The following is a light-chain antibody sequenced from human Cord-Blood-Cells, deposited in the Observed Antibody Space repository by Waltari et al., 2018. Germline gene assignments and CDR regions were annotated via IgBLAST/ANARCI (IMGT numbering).Light chain of an antibody. CDR1: QLISSY. Sequence: DIQMTQSPSSLSASVGDRVTITCRASQLISSYLNWYQQKPGKAPKLLIYAASSLQRGVPSRFSGSGSVTDFTLNISSLQPEDFATYYCQQSYSTPRTFGQGTKVESK. V-gene: IGKV1-39*01. CDR3: QQSYSTPRT. CDR2: AAS. J-gene: IGKJ1*01.